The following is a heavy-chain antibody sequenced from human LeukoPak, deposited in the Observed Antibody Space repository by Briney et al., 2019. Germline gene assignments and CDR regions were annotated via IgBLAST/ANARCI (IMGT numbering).Heavy chain of an antibody. D-gene: IGHD3-22*01. J-gene: IGHJ4*02. CDR1: GFTFDDYA. CDR2: ISWDGGST. V-gene: IGHV3-43D*03. Sequence: GGSLRLSCAASGFTFDDYAMHWVRQAPGKGLEWVSLISWDGGSTYYADSVKGRFTISRDNSKNTLYLQMNSLRAEDTAVYFCARRGVYYDSGGFSYATVVDSWGQGTLVTVSS. CDR3: ARRGVYYDSGGFSYATVVDS.